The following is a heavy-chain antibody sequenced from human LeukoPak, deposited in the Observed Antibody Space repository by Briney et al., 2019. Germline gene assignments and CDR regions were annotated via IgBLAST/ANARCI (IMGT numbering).Heavy chain of an antibody. D-gene: IGHD3-10*01. J-gene: IGHJ4*02. Sequence: PSETLSLTCTVSGGSISSSSYYWGWIRQPPGKGLEWIGSIYYSGSTHYNPSLKSRVTISLDTSKNQFSLKLSSVTAADTAVFYCVRDGSLLWFGELFDFWGQGALVTVSS. CDR3: VRDGSLLWFGELFDF. V-gene: IGHV4-39*07. CDR1: GGSISSSSYY. CDR2: IYYSGST.